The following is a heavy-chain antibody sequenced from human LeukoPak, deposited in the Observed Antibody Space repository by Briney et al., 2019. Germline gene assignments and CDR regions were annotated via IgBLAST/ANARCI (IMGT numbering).Heavy chain of an antibody. CDR1: GFTFDDYA. CDR3: TKDIRGSGSHRLFQH. CDR2: ISWNSGSR. J-gene: IGHJ1*01. D-gene: IGHD6-19*01. V-gene: IGHV3-9*01. Sequence: GRSLRLSCAASGFTFDDYAMHWVRQAPGKGLEWVSGISWNSGSRGYADSVKGRFTISRDNAKNSLYLQMNSLRAEDTALYYCTKDIRGSGSHRLFQHWAQGPLVSVPS.